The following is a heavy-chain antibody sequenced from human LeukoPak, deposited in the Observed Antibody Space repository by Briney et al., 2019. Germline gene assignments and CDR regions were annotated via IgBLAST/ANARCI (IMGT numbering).Heavy chain of an antibody. V-gene: IGHV1-18*01. CDR2: ISGYNGNR. CDR1: GYTFVSFG. D-gene: IGHD3-3*01. Sequence: ASVKVSCKASGYTFVSFGITWVRQAPGQGLEWMGWISGYNGNRKIAQKFQGRVTLTTDSSTSTAYMELGNLKSDDTAVYFCARVPTVFGADPEQIHFNLWDQGTLVIVSS. J-gene: IGHJ4*02. CDR3: ARVPTVFGADPEQIHFNL.